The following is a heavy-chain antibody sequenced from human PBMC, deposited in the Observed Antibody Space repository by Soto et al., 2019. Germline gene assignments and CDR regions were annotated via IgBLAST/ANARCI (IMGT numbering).Heavy chain of an antibody. D-gene: IGHD5-18*01. J-gene: IGHJ5*02. V-gene: IGHV4-39*01. Sequence: SETLSLTCTVSGDSITSNSYFWAWIRQPPGKGLEWIGSIYYSGTTYYNPSLKSRVTISVDTSKNQFSLKLSSVTAADTAVYYCARQYTAMVTWFDPWGQGTLVTVSS. CDR1: GDSITSNSYF. CDR3: ARQYTAMVTWFDP. CDR2: IYYSGTT.